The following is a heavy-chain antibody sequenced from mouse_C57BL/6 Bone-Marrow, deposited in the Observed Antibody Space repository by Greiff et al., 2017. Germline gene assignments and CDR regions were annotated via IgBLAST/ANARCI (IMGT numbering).Heavy chain of an antibody. J-gene: IGHJ1*03. V-gene: IGHV5-2*01. CDR3: ARHYSIYWYFDV. Sequence: EVKVVESGGGLVQPGESLKLSCESNEYEFPSHDMSWVRKTPGKRLELVAAINSDGGSTYYPDTMERRFIISRDNTNKTLYLQMSSLRSEDTAVYYCARHYSIYWYFDVWGTGTTVTVSS. CDR2: INSDGGST. CDR1: EYEFPSHD. D-gene: IGHD2-5*01.